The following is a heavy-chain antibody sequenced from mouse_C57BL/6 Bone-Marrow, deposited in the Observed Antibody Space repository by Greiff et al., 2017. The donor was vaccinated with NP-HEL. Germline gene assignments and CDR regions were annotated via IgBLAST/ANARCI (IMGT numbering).Heavy chain of an antibody. V-gene: IGHV5-6*01. J-gene: IGHJ3*01. D-gene: IGHD4-1*01. CDR3: ARRGANWDGAWFAY. CDR2: ISSGGSYT. CDR1: GFTFSSYG. Sequence: EVKLVESGGDLVKPGGSLKLSCAASGFTFSSYGMSWVRQTPDKRLEWVATISSGGSYTYYPDSVKGRFTISRDNAKNTLYLQMSSLKSEDTAMYYCARRGANWDGAWFAYWGQGTLVTVSA.